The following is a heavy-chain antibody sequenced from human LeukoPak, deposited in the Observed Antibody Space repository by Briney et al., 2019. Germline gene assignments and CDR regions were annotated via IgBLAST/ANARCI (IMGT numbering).Heavy chain of an antibody. D-gene: IGHD2-2*01. CDR3: ARGSGGVVPAVTPDYYMDV. V-gene: IGHV4-34*01. CDR2: INHSGST. J-gene: IGHJ6*03. Sequence: ETLSLTCAVYGGSFSGYYWSWIRQPPGKGLEWIGEINHSGSTNYNPSLKSRVTISVDTSKDQFSLKLSSVTAADTAVYYCARGSGGVVPAVTPDYYMDVWGKGTTVTVSS. CDR1: GGSFSGYY.